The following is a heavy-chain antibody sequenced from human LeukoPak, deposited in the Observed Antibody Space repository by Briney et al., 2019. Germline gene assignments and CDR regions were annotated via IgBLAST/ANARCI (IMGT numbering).Heavy chain of an antibody. CDR1: GGSISSYY. CDR3: ARENTIFGVDANWFDP. J-gene: IGHJ5*02. D-gene: IGHD3-3*01. CDR2: IYYSGST. V-gene: IGHV4-59*01. Sequence: SETLSLTCTVSGGSISSYYWSWIRQPPGKGLEWIGYIYYSGSTNYNPSLKSRVTISVDTSKNQFSLKLSSVTAADTAVYYCARENTIFGVDANWFDPWGQGTLVTVSS.